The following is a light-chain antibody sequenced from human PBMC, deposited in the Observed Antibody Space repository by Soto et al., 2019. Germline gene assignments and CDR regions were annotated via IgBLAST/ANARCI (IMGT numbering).Light chain of an antibody. CDR2: LGS. CDR1: QSLLHSNGNNY. Sequence: DIVMTQSPLSLPATPGEPASISCRSSQSLLHSNGNNYLGWFLQRPGQSPQLLIYLGSNRASGVPDRFSGSGSGTDFTLKISRVEAEDAGLYYCMQALHTPGTFGQGTMLEIK. CDR3: MQALHTPGT. J-gene: IGKJ2*01. V-gene: IGKV2-28*01.